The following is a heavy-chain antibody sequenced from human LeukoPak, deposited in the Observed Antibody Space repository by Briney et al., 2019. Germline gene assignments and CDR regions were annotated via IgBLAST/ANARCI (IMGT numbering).Heavy chain of an antibody. Sequence: GGSLRLSCAASGFTLRSYCMHWVRQAPGKGLEWVAVISYDERNKYYADSVKGRFTISRDNAKNSLYLQMNSLRAEDTALYYCARVGPDYGDYYDYCFQGTLVTVSS. CDR2: ISYDERNK. CDR1: GFTLRSYC. D-gene: IGHD4-17*01. CDR3: ARVGPDYGDYYDY. V-gene: IGHV3-30*03. J-gene: IGHJ4*02.